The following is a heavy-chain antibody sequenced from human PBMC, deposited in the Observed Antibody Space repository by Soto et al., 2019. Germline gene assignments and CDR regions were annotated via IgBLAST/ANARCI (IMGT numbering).Heavy chain of an antibody. CDR1: GLSLSTTGVG. V-gene: IGHV2-5*02. J-gene: IGHJ4*02. D-gene: IGHD1-1*01. CDR2: IYWDDSK. CDR3: AHKGTEDGPLDC. Sequence: QITLKESGATLVRPTQTLTLTCAFPGLSLSTTGVGVGWIRQPPGKALEWLAVIYWDDSKHYSPSLSSRLTITKATSKNHVVLSMTNMDLRDTGTYYFAHKGTEDGPLDCWGQGPLVTVSS.